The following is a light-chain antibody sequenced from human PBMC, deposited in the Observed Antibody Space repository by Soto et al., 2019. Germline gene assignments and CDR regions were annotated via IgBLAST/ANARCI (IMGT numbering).Light chain of an antibody. CDR1: QSVNSN. J-gene: IGKJ4*01. CDR2: RAS. Sequence: EIVRTQAPATLSVSPRERATLSCRAIQSVNSNLAWYQQKPGHDPRLLIYRASTRATGIPARFSGSGSGTEFTLTISRLQSEDFAVYYCQQYNNWLTFGGGTKVEIK. CDR3: QQYNNWLT. V-gene: IGKV3-15*01.